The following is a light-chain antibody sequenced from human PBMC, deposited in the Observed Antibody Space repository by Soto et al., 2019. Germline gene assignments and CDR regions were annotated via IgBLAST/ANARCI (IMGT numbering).Light chain of an antibody. V-gene: IGKV3-20*01. J-gene: IGKJ1*01. Sequence: DTVLTQSPGTLSLTSGERATLSCRASQSISGTYLAWYQQKPGQSHRLLIYSAYTRAPGIQDRFSGSGSGTDFTLTIRRLEPEDFAVYYCQHYGSSPSTFGRGTKVDIK. CDR2: SAY. CDR1: QSISGTY. CDR3: QHYGSSPST.